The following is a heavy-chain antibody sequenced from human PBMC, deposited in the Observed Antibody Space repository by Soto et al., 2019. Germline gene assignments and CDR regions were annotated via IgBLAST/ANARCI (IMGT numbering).Heavy chain of an antibody. D-gene: IGHD1-1*01. CDR2: IYSGCST. Sequence: HPGGSLRLSCAASGFTVSSNYMSWVRRAPGKGLEWVSVIYSGCSTYYADSVKGRFTISRDNSKNTLYLRMNSLRAEDKALYYCARDLSSNNWGLFAFDIWGQGTMVTVSS. CDR1: GFTVSSNY. CDR3: ARDLSSNNWGLFAFDI. J-gene: IGHJ3*02. V-gene: IGHV3-53*01.